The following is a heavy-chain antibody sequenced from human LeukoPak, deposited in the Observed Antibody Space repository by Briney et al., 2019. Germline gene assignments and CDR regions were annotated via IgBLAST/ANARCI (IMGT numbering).Heavy chain of an antibody. Sequence: PGGSLRLSCAASGFTFSSYNMKWVRQAPGKGLEWVSSISSSSSYIYYADSVKGRFTISRDNAKNSLYLQMNSLRAEDTAVYYCARADSSGYYFDYWGQGTLVTVSS. CDR3: ARADSSGYYFDY. J-gene: IGHJ4*02. V-gene: IGHV3-21*01. CDR1: GFTFSSYN. CDR2: ISSSSSYI. D-gene: IGHD3-22*01.